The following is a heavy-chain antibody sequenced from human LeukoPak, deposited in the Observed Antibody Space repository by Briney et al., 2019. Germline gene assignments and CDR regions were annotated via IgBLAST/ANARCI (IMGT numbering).Heavy chain of an antibody. CDR2: MYYSGDT. V-gene: IGHV4-39*01. CDR1: GGSISSSNYY. Sequence: SETLSLTCTVSGGSISSSNYYWGWIRQPPGKGLEWIGSMYYSGDTDYNPSLKSRVTISVDTSKNQFSLKVNSVTAADTAVYYCARTLGWASSRYPFDGWGQGTLVTVSS. J-gene: IGHJ4*02. D-gene: IGHD3-16*02. CDR3: ARTLGWASSRYPFDG.